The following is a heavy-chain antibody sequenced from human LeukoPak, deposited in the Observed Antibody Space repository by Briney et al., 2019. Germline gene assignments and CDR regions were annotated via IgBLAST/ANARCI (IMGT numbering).Heavy chain of an antibody. V-gene: IGHV4-59*11. J-gene: IGHJ6*02. CDR3: ARAGDGSGFHYYYYGMDV. CDR2: VYYSGST. D-gene: IGHD2-15*01. Sequence: SETLSLTCTVSGGSISSHYWSWVRQPPGKGLEWIGYVYYSGSTHYNPSLKSRLTISVDTSRTQFSLKLNSVTAADTAVYYCARAGDGSGFHYYYYGMDVWGQGTTVTVSS. CDR1: GGSISSHY.